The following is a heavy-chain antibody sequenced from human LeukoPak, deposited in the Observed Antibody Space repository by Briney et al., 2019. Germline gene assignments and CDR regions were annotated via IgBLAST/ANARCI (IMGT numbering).Heavy chain of an antibody. J-gene: IGHJ5*02. V-gene: IGHV1-69*13. CDR3: ARGGAAQYNWFDP. CDR1: GGTFSSYA. D-gene: IGHD6-13*01. Sequence: SVKVSCKASGGTFSSYAISWVRQAPGQGLEWMGGIFPIFGTANYAQKFQGRVTITADESTSTAYMELSSLRSEDTAVYYCARGGAAQYNWFDPWGQGTLVTVSS. CDR2: IFPIFGTA.